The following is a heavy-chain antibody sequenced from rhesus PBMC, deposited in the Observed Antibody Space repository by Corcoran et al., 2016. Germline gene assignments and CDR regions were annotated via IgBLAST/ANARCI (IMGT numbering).Heavy chain of an antibody. CDR3: ARHEPLGDEYFEF. CDR1: GGSISSSNW. CDR2: IYGGSGST. Sequence: QVQLQESGPGLVKPSETLSLTCAVSGGSISSSNWWSWIRQSPGKGLKWIWYIYGGSGSTSYNPYHTSRVTISTDTSKNQFSLKLSSVTAADTAVYYCARHEPLGDEYFEFWGQGALVTVSS. J-gene: IGHJ1*01. D-gene: IGHD2-2*01. V-gene: IGHV4-65*01.